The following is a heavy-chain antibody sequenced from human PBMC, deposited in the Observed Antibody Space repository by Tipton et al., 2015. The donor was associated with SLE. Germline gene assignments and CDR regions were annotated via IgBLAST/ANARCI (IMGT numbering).Heavy chain of an antibody. D-gene: IGHD6-6*01. Sequence: SLRLSCAASGFTFSDYYMSWIRQAPGKGLEWVSCISSSGSTIYYADSVKGRFTISRDNSKNTLFLQMNSLRAEDTAVYYCAKDRIGSRKLLESWGQGTLVTVSS. J-gene: IGHJ4*02. V-gene: IGHV3-11*01. CDR1: GFTFSDYY. CDR2: ISSSGSTI. CDR3: AKDRIGSRKLLES.